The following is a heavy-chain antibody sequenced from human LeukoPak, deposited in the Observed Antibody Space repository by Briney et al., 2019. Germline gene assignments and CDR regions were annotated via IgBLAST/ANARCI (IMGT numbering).Heavy chain of an antibody. CDR1: GGSFSGYY. CDR2: INHSGST. J-gene: IGHJ4*02. D-gene: IGHD6-13*01. V-gene: IGHV4-34*01. Sequence: SETLSLTCAVYGGSFSGYYWSWIREPTGKGLEWIGEINHSGSTNYNPSLKSRVTISVDTSKNQFSLKLSSVTAADTAVYYCARDRRKGAAAGTLPLDYWGQGTLVTVSS. CDR3: ARDRRKGAAAGTLPLDY.